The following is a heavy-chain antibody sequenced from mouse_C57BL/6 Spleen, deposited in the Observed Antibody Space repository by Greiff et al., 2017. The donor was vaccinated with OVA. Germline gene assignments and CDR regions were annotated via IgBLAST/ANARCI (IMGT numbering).Heavy chain of an antibody. J-gene: IGHJ1*03. Sequence: EVKLMESGGGLVQPGGSLSLSCAASGFTFTDYYMSWVRQPPGKALEWLGFIRNKANGYTTEYSVSVKGRFTISRDNSQSILYLQMNALRAEDSATYYCARYEGDSKRYFDVWGTGTTVTVSS. CDR3: ARYEGDSKRYFDV. CDR2: IRNKANGYTT. D-gene: IGHD2-5*01. CDR1: GFTFTDYY. V-gene: IGHV7-3*01.